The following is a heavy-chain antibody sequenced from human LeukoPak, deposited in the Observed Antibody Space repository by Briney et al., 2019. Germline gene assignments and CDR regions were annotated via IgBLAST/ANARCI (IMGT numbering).Heavy chain of an antibody. CDR2: ISSSGSTI. Sequence: GPLELLLSGFGFPFRHYCISWGRPAPGTGVGVVSYISSSGSTIYYADSAKGRFTITRDNAKNSVFLQMNSLRVEDTAIYYCTRGAYGDYWSSDYWGQGTLVTVSS. V-gene: IGHV3-11*04. D-gene: IGHD4-17*01. J-gene: IGHJ4*02. CDR3: TRGAYGDYWSSDY. CDR1: GFPFRHYC.